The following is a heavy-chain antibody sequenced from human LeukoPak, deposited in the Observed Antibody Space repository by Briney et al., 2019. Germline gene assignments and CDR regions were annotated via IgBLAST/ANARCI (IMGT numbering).Heavy chain of an antibody. Sequence: SETLSLTCAVYGGSFSGYYWSWIRQPPGKGLEWIGEINHSGSTNYNPSLKSRVTISVDTSKNQFSLKLSSVTAADTAVYYCARAKSITIFGVVISSYYYYGMDVWGQGTTVTVSS. CDR3: ARAKSITIFGVVISSYYYYGMDV. CDR2: INHSGST. D-gene: IGHD3-3*01. V-gene: IGHV4-34*01. J-gene: IGHJ6*02. CDR1: GGSFSGYY.